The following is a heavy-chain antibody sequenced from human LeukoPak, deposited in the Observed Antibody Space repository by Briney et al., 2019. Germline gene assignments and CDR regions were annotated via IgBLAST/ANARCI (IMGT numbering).Heavy chain of an antibody. CDR3: ARGGTGHYGEIYYYYYYGMDV. D-gene: IGHD3/OR15-3a*01. CDR2: MNPNSGNT. Sequence: GASVKVSCKASGYTFTSYDINWVRQATGQGLEWMGWMNPNSGNTGYAQKFQGRVTMTRNTSISTAYMELSSLRSEDTAVYYCARGGTGHYGEIYYYYYYGMDVWGQGTTVTVSS. CDR1: GYTFTSYD. V-gene: IGHV1-8*01. J-gene: IGHJ6*02.